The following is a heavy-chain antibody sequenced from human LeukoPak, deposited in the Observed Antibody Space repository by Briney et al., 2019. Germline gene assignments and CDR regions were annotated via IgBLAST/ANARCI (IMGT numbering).Heavy chain of an antibody. CDR2: INHSGST. CDR1: GGSISSYY. Sequence: SETLSLTCSVSGGSISSYYWSWIRQPPRKGLEWIGEINHSGSTNYNPSLKSRVTISVDTSKNQFSLKLRSVTAADTAVYYCARGGMTTDYWGQGTLVTVSS. V-gene: IGHV4-34*01. J-gene: IGHJ4*02. D-gene: IGHD4-17*01. CDR3: ARGGMTTDY.